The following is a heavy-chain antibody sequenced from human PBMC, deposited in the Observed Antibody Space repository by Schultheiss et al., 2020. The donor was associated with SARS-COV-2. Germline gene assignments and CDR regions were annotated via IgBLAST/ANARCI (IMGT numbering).Heavy chain of an antibody. Sequence: GGSLRLSCAASGFTFSSYAMSWVRQAPGKGLEWVSAISGSGGNTYYADSVKGRFTISRDNSKNTLYLQMNSLRAEDTAVYYCARGSYGGNSAKLRGMDVWGQGTTVTVSS. V-gene: IGHV3-23*01. J-gene: IGHJ6*02. CDR1: GFTFSSYA. CDR3: ARGSYGGNSAKLRGMDV. CDR2: ISGSGGNT. D-gene: IGHD4-23*01.